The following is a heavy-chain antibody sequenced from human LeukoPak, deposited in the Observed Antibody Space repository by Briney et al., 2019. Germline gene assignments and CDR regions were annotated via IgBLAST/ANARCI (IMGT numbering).Heavy chain of an antibody. D-gene: IGHD3-9*01. V-gene: IGHV3-21*06. CDR1: GFTFSDYT. J-gene: IGHJ3*01. Sequence: GGSLRLSCVASGFTFSDYTMHWVRQAPGKALEWVSSINSGNNYIYYADSVKGRFTISRDNAKNSLFLQMNSLRADDTAVYSCARVLLGMSAFDLWGQGTMVSVSS. CDR3: ARVLLGMSAFDL. CDR2: INSGNNYI.